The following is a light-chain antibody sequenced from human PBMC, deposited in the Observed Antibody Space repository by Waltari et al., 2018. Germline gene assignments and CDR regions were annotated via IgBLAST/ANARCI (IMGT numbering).Light chain of an antibody. V-gene: IGLV6-57*02. CDR1: SGSMATNY. CDR3: QSYDGNNVV. CDR2: EDN. Sequence: NFMLTQPHPVSESPGKTVTISCTGSSGSMATNYVQWFQQRPGSAPTIVIYEDNLRPSGVPDRFSGSIDSSSNSASLTISGLKTEDEADYYCQSYDGNNVVFGGGTKLTVL. J-gene: IGLJ3*02.